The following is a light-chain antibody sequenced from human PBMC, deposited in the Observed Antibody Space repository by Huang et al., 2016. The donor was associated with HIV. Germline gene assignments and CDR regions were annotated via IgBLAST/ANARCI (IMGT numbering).Light chain of an antibody. V-gene: IGKV2-28*01. CDR2: SAS. CDR1: QSLLRSDGHDC. J-gene: IGKJ2*01. Sequence: DIVMTQSPLSLSVTPGEPASMSCRSTQSLLRSDGHDCLDWFLQKPGQSPQLLIYSASNRASGVPDRFSGTGSGSNFTLRISRVEPEDVRLYYCMQGIQTPRTFGQGTRLKIK. CDR3: MQGIQTPRT.